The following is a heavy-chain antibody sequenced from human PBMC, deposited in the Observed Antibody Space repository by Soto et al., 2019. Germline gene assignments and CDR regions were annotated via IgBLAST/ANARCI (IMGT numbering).Heavy chain of an antibody. CDR2: IYYSGNT. J-gene: IGHJ3*02. D-gene: IGHD1-1*01. CDR3: AQSLVFTGGDGFDI. Sequence: QVRLQEWGPGLVKPSQTLSLKCSVSGGSITTGGRYWSWIRQLPGKGLERIGDIYYSGNTYDNASLKSRVTISVEAAKNQFALKLSSVPAADTAVYYFAQSLVFTGGDGFDIWGQGRLVTVSS. V-gene: IGHV4-31*02. CDR1: GGSITTGGRY.